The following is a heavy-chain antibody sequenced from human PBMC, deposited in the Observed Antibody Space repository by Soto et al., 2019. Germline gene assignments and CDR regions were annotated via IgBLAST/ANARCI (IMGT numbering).Heavy chain of an antibody. V-gene: IGHV1-69*08. CDR1: GGGFSSYS. Sequence: QVQLVQSGAEVKKPGSSVKVSCKASGGGFSSYSYNWVRQAPGQGLEWMGRIIPFGNIANYGQAFQDRLTVSADTSANTVYMELRSLTSEDTALYYCARDTAVPNAAIRMAYWGQGTLVTVSS. J-gene: IGHJ4*02. CDR2: IIPFGNIA. CDR3: ARDTAVPNAAIRMAY. D-gene: IGHD6-13*01.